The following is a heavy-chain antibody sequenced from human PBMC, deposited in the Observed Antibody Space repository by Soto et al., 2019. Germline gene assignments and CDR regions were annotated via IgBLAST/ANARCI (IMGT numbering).Heavy chain of an antibody. CDR2: ISSNGGST. D-gene: IGHD6-19*01. V-gene: IGHV3-64D*08. CDR3: VRSPSYSSGWHTFDY. J-gene: IGHJ4*02. CDR1: GFTFSSYA. Sequence: GGSLRLSCSASGFTFSSYAMHWVRQAPGKGLEYVSAISSNGGSTYYADSVKGRFTISRDNSKNTLYLQMSSLRAEDTAVYYCVRSPSYSSGWHTFDYWGQGTLVTVSS.